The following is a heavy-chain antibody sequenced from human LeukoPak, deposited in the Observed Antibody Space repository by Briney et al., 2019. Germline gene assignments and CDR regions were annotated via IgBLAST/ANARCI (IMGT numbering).Heavy chain of an antibody. V-gene: IGHV4-34*01. Sequence: SETLSLTCAVYGGSISDHYWSWIRQPPGKGLEWIGEINHSGGTNYNPSLKSPVTISVDTSKNQFSLKLSSVTAADTAVYYCARGPPYIVVVTGIGFFDYWGQGTLVTVSS. CDR2: INHSGGT. D-gene: IGHD2-21*02. J-gene: IGHJ4*02. CDR1: GGSISDHY. CDR3: ARGPPYIVVVTGIGFFDY.